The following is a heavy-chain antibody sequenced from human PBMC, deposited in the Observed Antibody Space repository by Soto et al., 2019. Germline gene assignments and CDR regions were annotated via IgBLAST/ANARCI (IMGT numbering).Heavy chain of an antibody. V-gene: IGHV1-18*01. CDR2: ISASNGNI. CDR1: GYTFTTYG. J-gene: IGHJ4*02. D-gene: IGHD6-13*01. CDR3: ARALPYSSSGDS. Sequence: QVPLVQSGAEVKKPGASVRVSCKASGYTFTTYGISWVRQAPGQGLEWMGWISASNGNIYYGQKFQGRVTMTTDSFTSTAYMELSSLTSDDTAVYYCARALPYSSSGDSWGRGTLVTVSS.